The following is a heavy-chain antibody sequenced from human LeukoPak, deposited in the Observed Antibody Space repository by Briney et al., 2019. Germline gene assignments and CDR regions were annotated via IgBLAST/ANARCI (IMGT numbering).Heavy chain of an antibody. CDR1: GFTFSSYW. J-gene: IGHJ6*02. V-gene: IGHV3-7*01. CDR2: INQDGNEK. Sequence: PGGSLRLSCAASGFTFSSYWMSWVRQAPGTGLEWVANINQDGNEKYSVDSVKGRFTVSRDNAKNSLYLEMNSLRADDTGVYYCALSMVRGPFSFYYYGVDVWGQGTTVTVSS. CDR3: ALSMVRGPFSFYYYGVDV. D-gene: IGHD3-10*01.